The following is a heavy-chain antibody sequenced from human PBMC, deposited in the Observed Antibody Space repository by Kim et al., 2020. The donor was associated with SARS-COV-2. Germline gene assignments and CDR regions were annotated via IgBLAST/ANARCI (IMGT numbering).Heavy chain of an antibody. D-gene: IGHD2-2*01. CDR2: INSDGSST. Sequence: GGSLRLSCAASGFTFSSYWMHWVRQAPGKGLVWVSRINSDGSSTSYADSVKGRFTISRDNAKNTLYLQMNSLRAEDTAVYYCARDGVVVPAAIYYYGMDVWGQGTTVTVSS. J-gene: IGHJ6*02. CDR3: ARDGVVVPAAIYYYGMDV. V-gene: IGHV3-74*01. CDR1: GFTFSSYW.